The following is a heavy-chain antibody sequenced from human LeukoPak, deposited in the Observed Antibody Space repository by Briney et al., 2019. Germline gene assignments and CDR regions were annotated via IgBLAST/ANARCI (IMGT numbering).Heavy chain of an antibody. V-gene: IGHV4-39*01. CDR2: IYHSGET. J-gene: IGHJ4*02. D-gene: IGHD1-26*01. CDR1: GGSITNDNYY. CDR3: TRHQALLRDVAEDY. Sequence: SETLSLTCSVSGGSITNDNYYWGWIRQPPGKGLEWIGTIYHSGETYYNPSLESRLTMSVDTSKNDFFLHLSSVTAADTAVYYCTRHQALLRDVAEDYWGQGTLVTVSS.